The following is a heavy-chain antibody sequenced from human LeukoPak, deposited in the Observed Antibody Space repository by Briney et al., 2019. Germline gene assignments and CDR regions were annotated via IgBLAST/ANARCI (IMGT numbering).Heavy chain of an antibody. CDR3: ASINWWEQTVIDN. Sequence: QPGGSLRLSCAASGFTFSSYAMHWVRQAPGKGLEWVAVISYDGSNKYYADSVKGRFTISRDNSKNTLYLQMNSLRAEDTGVYYCASINWWEQTVIDNWGQGTLVTVSS. CDR2: ISYDGSNK. CDR1: GFTFSSYA. D-gene: IGHD1-26*01. V-gene: IGHV3-30-3*01. J-gene: IGHJ4*02.